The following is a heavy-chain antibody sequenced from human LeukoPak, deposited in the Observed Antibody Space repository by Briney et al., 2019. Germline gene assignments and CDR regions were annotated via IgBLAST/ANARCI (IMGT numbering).Heavy chain of an antibody. CDR3: ARVPEEDGYNQ. CDR1: GGTFSSYT. CDR2: IIPILGIA. Sequence: SVKVSCKASGGTFSSYTISWVRQAPGQGLEWMGRIIPILGIANYAQKFQGRVTITADKSTSTAYMELSSLRSEDTAVYYCARVPEEDGYNQWGQGTLVTVSS. V-gene: IGHV1-69*02. J-gene: IGHJ4*02. D-gene: IGHD5-24*01.